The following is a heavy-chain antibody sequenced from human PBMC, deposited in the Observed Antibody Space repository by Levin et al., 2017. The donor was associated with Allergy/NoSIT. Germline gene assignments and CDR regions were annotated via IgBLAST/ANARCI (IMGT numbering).Heavy chain of an antibody. CDR1: GGTFSSYA. CDR2: IIPIFGTA. V-gene: IGHV1-69*06. CDR3: ARAGIAARRHHRYFDL. J-gene: IGHJ2*01. D-gene: IGHD6-6*01. Sequence: SVKVSCKASGGTFSSYAISWVRQAPGQGLEWMGGIIPIFGTANYAQKFQGRVTITADKSTSTAYMELSSLRSEDTAVYYCARAGIAARRHHRYFDLWGRGTLVTVSS.